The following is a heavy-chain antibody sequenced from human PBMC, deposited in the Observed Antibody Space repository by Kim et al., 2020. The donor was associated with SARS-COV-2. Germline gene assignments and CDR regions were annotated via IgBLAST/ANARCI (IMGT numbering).Heavy chain of an antibody. Sequence: GGSLRLSCAASGFTLSSYGMHWVRQAPGKGLEWVAVISYDGSNKYYADSVKGRFTISRDNSKNTLYLQMNSLRAEDTAVYYCAKSFIVGDPWGQGTLVT. CDR1: GFTLSSYG. J-gene: IGHJ5*02. D-gene: IGHD1-26*01. V-gene: IGHV3-30*18. CDR2: ISYDGSNK. CDR3: AKSFIVGDP.